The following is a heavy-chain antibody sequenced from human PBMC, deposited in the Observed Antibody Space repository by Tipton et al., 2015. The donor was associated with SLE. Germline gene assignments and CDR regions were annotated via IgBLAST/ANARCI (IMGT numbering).Heavy chain of an antibody. CDR2: IYYSGST. Sequence: TLSLTCTVSGGSISSPYWSWIRQPPGKGLEWIGDIYYSGSTNYKLSLKSRVTISVDTSKNQVSLKLSSVTAADTAVYYCARLLVVYAFYIWGQGTMVTVSS. J-gene: IGHJ3*02. CDR3: ARLLVVYAFYI. D-gene: IGHD2-8*02. V-gene: IGHV4-59*11. CDR1: GGSISSPY.